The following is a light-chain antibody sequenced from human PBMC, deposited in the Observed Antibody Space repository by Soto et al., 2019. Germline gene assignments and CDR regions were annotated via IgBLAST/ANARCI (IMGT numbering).Light chain of an antibody. Sequence: EIQMTQSPSSLSPSVGDSVTITCRASQTIGANLNWYRQKLGKAPTXLIYDASTLQSGVPSRFSGLGSGTDLAITITSLQPDDSATYYGQQSYTTVYTFGQGTKVDIK. CDR3: QQSYTTVYT. CDR2: DAS. CDR1: QTIGAN. J-gene: IGKJ2*01. V-gene: IGKV1-39*01.